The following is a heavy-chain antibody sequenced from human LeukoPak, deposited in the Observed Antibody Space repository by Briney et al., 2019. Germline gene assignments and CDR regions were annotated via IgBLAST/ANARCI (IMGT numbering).Heavy chain of an antibody. CDR2: INPSGGST. CDR1: GYTFTGYY. Sequence: ASVTVSCKASGYTFTGYYMHWVRQAPGQGLEWMGIINPSGGSTSYAQKFQGRVTMTRDMSTSTVYMELSSLRSEDTAVYYCARDRPPQYYMDVWGKGTTVTVSS. J-gene: IGHJ6*03. CDR3: ARDRPPQYYMDV. V-gene: IGHV1-46*01.